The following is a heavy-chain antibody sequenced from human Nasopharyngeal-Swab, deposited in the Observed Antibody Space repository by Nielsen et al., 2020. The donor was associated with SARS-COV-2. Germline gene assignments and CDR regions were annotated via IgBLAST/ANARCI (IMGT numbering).Heavy chain of an antibody. CDR3: ATGPAVAGTNWFDP. J-gene: IGHJ5*02. CDR2: FDPEDGET. D-gene: IGHD6-19*01. Sequence: SVKVSCKVSGYTLTELSMHWVRQAPGKGLEWMGGFDPEDGETIYAQKFQGRVTMTEDTSTDTAYMEPSSLRSEDTAVYYCATGPAVAGTNWFDPWGQGTLVTVSS. V-gene: IGHV1-24*01. CDR1: GYTLTELS.